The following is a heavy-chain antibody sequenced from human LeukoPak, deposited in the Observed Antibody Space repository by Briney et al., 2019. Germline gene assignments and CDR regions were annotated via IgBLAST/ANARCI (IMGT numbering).Heavy chain of an antibody. J-gene: IGHJ5*02. D-gene: IGHD6-13*01. Sequence: GASVKVSCKASGYTFTDYYINWVRQAPGQGLEWMGWINPNSGGTNYALKFQGRVTMTRDTSIRTAYMELSRLRSDDTAMYYCATGRSSSWYNWVDPWGQGTLVTVSS. CDR2: INPNSGGT. CDR1: GYTFTDYY. V-gene: IGHV1-2*02. CDR3: ATGRSSSWYNWVDP.